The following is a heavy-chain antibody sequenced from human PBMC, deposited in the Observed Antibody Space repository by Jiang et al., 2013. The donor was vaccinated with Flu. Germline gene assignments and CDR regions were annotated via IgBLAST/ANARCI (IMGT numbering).Heavy chain of an antibody. Sequence: GPGLVKPSETLSLTCTVSGGSISSSSYYWGWIRQSPGKGLEWIGSIHHSGKTYYNPSLKSRVAMSVDTSKNHFSLKLSSLTAADTAVYYCARRRQWGSSYEFDLWGRGTLVTVSS. CDR3: ARRRQWGSSYEFDL. J-gene: IGHJ2*01. CDR2: IHHSGKT. V-gene: IGHV4-39*02. CDR1: GGSISSSSYY. D-gene: IGHD6-19*01.